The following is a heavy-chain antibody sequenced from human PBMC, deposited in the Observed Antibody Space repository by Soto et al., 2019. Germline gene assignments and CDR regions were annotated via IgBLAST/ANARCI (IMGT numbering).Heavy chain of an antibody. CDR2: INPSGGST. Sequence: QVQLVQSGAEVKKPGASVKVSCKASGYTFTSYYMHWVRQAPGQGLEWMGIINPSGGSTSYAQKFQGRVTMTRDTSTNTVYMELSSLRSEDTAVYYCARDGQPPTDAFDIWGQGTMVTVSS. CDR1: GYTFTSYY. CDR3: ARDGQPPTDAFDI. J-gene: IGHJ3*02. V-gene: IGHV1-46*01. D-gene: IGHD5-18*01.